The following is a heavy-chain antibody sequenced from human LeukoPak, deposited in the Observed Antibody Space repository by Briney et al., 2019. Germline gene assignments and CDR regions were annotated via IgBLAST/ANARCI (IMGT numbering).Heavy chain of an antibody. V-gene: IGHV3-23*01. CDR2: ISGSGGST. J-gene: IGHJ4*02. CDR3: AKGRALLWFGESKYYFDY. D-gene: IGHD3-10*01. Sequence: PGGSLRLSCAASGFTFSSYSMNWVRQAPGKGLEWVSAISGSGGSTYYADSVKGRFTISRDNSKNTLYLQMNSLRAEDTAVYYCAKGRALLWFGESKYYFDYWGQGTLVTVSS. CDR1: GFTFSSYS.